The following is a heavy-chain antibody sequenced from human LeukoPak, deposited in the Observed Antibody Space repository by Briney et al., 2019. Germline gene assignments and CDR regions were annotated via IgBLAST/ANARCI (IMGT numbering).Heavy chain of an antibody. CDR2: ISAYNGNT. J-gene: IGHJ3*02. Sequence: ASVKVSCKASGYTFTGYYMHWVRQAPGQGLEWMGWISAYNGNTNYAQKLQGRVTMTTDTSTSTAYMELRSLRSDDTAVYYCASLKGSADAFDIWGQGTMVTVSS. CDR1: GYTFTGYY. CDR3: ASLKGSADAFDI. V-gene: IGHV1-18*04. D-gene: IGHD1-26*01.